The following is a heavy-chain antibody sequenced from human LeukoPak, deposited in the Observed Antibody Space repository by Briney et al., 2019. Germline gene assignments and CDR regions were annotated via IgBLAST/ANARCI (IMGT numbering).Heavy chain of an antibody. CDR3: AKYCSGGNCYSGLY. CDR2: ITSGGNT. Sequence: QPGGSLRLSCAASGFIFSNYAMTWVRQAPGKGLQWVSTITSGGNTYYADSVKGRFTISRDNSKNTLYLQMNGLRAEDAAVYSCAKYCSGGNCYSGLYWGQGTLVTVSS. D-gene: IGHD2-15*01. CDR1: GFIFSNYA. J-gene: IGHJ4*02. V-gene: IGHV3-23*01.